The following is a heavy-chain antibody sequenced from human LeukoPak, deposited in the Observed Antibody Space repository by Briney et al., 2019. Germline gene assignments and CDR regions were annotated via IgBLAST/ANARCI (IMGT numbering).Heavy chain of an antibody. D-gene: IGHD4-23*01. CDR2: IKQDGSEK. CDR1: GFTFSSYW. CDR3: ASRNSLFI. J-gene: IGHJ4*02. Sequence: GGSLRLSCAASGFTFSSYWMSWVRQAPGKGLEWVANIKQDGSEKYVDSVKGRFTISRDNAKNSLYLQMNSLRAEDTAVYYCASRNSLFIWGQGTLVTVSS. V-gene: IGHV3-7*01.